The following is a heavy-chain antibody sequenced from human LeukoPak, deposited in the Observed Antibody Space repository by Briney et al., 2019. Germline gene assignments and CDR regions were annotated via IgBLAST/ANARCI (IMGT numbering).Heavy chain of an antibody. V-gene: IGHV3-11*04. Sequence: PGGSLRLSCTAPGFTFSGYYMTWFRQAPGKGLQGVSYISNSGSSIYYADSVKGRFTISRDNVKNSLYLQMNSLRAEDAAVYYCARALAGTFYYYYYYMDVWGKGTTVTVSS. CDR2: ISNSGSSI. CDR3: ARALAGTFYYYYYYMDV. D-gene: IGHD6-13*01. J-gene: IGHJ6*03. CDR1: GFTFSGYY.